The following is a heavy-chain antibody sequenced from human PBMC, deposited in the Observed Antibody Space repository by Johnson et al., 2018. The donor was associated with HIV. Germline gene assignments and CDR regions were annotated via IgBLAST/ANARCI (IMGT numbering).Heavy chain of an antibody. CDR1: GFTFSSYA. D-gene: IGHD2-8*01. CDR2: ISYDGSNK. Sequence: QVQLVESGGGVVQPGRSLRLSCAASGFTFSSYAMHWVRQAPGKGLEWVAVISYDGSNKYYGDSVKGRLTISRDNSKNTLYLQMNSLRAEDTALYYCVRRGRYCSNGVCFDAFDIWGQGTMVTVSS. J-gene: IGHJ3*02. CDR3: VRRGRYCSNGVCFDAFDI. V-gene: IGHV3-30*04.